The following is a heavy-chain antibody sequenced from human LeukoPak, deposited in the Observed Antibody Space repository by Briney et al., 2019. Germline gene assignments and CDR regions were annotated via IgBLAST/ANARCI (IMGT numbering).Heavy chain of an antibody. D-gene: IGHD3-22*01. CDR2: FSGSGSST. CDR3: AKDGDYYDSSGPHYFDY. CDR1: GFPFRSYA. V-gene: IGHV3-23*01. Sequence: GSLGPPFAALGFPFRSYAMGWVPQAPGKGLGGVSAFSGSGSSTYYADSVKGRFTISRDNSKNTLYLQMNSLRAEDMAVYYCAKDGDYYDSSGPHYFDYWGQGTLVTVSS. J-gene: IGHJ4*02.